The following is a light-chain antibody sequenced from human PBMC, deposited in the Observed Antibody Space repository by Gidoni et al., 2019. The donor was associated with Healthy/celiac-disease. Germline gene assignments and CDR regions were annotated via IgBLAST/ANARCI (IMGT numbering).Light chain of an antibody. J-gene: IGKJ4*01. Sequence: ATLSCRASQSVSSYLAWYQQKPGQAPRLLIHDASNRATGIPARFSGSGSGTDFTLTISSLEPEDFAVYYCQQRSNWPLTLGGGTKVEIK. CDR2: DAS. CDR3: QQRSNWPLT. CDR1: QSVSSY. V-gene: IGKV3-11*01.